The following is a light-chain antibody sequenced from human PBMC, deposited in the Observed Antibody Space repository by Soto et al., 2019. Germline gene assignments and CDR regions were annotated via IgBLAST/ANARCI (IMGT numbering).Light chain of an antibody. CDR2: GAS. CDR1: QSVSSN. CDR3: QHFNNWPLT. V-gene: IGKV3-15*01. J-gene: IGKJ4*01. Sequence: EIVLTQSPATLSLSPGERATLSCRASQSVSSNLAWYQHKPGQAPRLLIYGASTRATGIPARFSGSGSGTEFTLTINGLQSEDFAVYYCQHFNNWPLTFGGGTKVDNK.